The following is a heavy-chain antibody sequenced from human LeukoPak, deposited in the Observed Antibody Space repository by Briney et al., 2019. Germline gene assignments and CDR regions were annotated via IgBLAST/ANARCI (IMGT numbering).Heavy chain of an antibody. V-gene: IGHV3-23*01. CDR1: GFTFRSYG. CDR3: ARSDGDSSGWYGY. CDR2: ISGSGGST. J-gene: IGHJ4*02. D-gene: IGHD6-19*01. Sequence: PGGSLRLSCAASGFTFRSYGMSWVRQAPGKGLEWVSAISGSGGSTYYADSVRGRFTISRDNSKNTLHLQLNSLRAEDTAVYYCARSDGDSSGWYGYWGQGTLVTVSS.